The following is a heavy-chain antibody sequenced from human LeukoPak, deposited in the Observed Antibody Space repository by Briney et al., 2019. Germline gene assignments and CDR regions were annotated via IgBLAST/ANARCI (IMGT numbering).Heavy chain of an antibody. Sequence: SETLSLTCAVYGGSFSGYYWSWIRQPPGKGLEWIGEINHSGSTNYNPSLKSRVTISVDTSKNQFSLKLSSVTAADTAVYYCARNYYDYVWGSYGSYYYYMDVWGKGTTVTVSS. CDR2: INHSGST. CDR3: ARNYYDYVWGSYGSYYYYMDV. D-gene: IGHD3-16*01. CDR1: GGSFSGYY. V-gene: IGHV4-34*01. J-gene: IGHJ6*03.